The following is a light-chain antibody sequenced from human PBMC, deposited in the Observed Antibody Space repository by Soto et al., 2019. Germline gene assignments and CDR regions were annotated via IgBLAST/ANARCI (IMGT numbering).Light chain of an antibody. V-gene: IGKV3-11*01. CDR1: QSVRNS. CDR2: AAS. Sequence: SPGERATLSCRASQSVRNSLAWYQQKPGQAPRLLIYAASHRATGIPTRFSGSGSGTDFILTITSLEPEDVAVYYCQQRSDWPPSLTFGGGTKVDIK. J-gene: IGKJ4*01. CDR3: QQRSDWPPSLT.